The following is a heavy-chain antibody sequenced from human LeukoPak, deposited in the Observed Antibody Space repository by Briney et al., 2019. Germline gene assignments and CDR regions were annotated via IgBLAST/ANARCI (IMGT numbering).Heavy chain of an antibody. CDR1: GFTVSSNY. V-gene: IGHV3-53*01. CDR2: ICSDCRN. CDR3: AREISGGRCPWGYFDY. Sequence: GGSLRLSCAASGFTVSSNYMSWVRQAPGKGLEWVSVICSDCRNNYADYVQGRFTIYRDNSKNTLDLQMNGLGVEDTDVYYCAREISGGRCPWGYFDYWGQGTLVTASS. D-gene: IGHD3-16*01. J-gene: IGHJ4*02.